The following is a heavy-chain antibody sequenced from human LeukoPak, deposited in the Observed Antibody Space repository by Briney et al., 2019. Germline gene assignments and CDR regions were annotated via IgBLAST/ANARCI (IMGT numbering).Heavy chain of an antibody. Sequence: ASVKVSCKASGYTFTDYYIHWVRQAPGQGLEWMGWISAYNGYTDYAQKFQFRVTMTTDTSTSTAYMELRSLRSDDMAVYYCARDKAVTTEVTQHFQHWGQGTLVTVSS. V-gene: IGHV1-18*03. CDR2: ISAYNGYT. J-gene: IGHJ1*01. D-gene: IGHD4-23*01. CDR3: ARDKAVTTEVTQHFQH. CDR1: GYTFTDYY.